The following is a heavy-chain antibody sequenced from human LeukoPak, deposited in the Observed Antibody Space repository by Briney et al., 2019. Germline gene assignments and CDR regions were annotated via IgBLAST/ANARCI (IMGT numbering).Heavy chain of an antibody. CDR3: ARDRARGAFDI. Sequence: GASVKVSCKASGYTFTSYGISWVRQAPGQGLEWMGGIIPIFGTANYAQKFQGRVTITTDESTSTAYMELSSLRSEDTAVYYCARDRARGAFDIWGQGTMVTVSS. CDR2: IIPIFGTA. V-gene: IGHV1-69*05. CDR1: GYTFTSYG. J-gene: IGHJ3*02. D-gene: IGHD3-10*01.